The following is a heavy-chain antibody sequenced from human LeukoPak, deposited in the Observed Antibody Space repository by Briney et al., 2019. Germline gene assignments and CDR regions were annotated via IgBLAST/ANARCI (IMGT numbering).Heavy chain of an antibody. CDR3: AKDSTYSSRHLTLDY. V-gene: IGHV3-23*01. Sequence: GGSLRLSCAASGFTFSSYGMHWVRQAPGKGLEWGSAISGSGGSTYYADSVKGRFTISRDNSKNTLYLQMNSLRAEDTAVYYCAKDSTYSSRHLTLDYWGQGTLVTVSS. D-gene: IGHD6-13*01. J-gene: IGHJ4*02. CDR1: GFTFSSYG. CDR2: ISGSGGST.